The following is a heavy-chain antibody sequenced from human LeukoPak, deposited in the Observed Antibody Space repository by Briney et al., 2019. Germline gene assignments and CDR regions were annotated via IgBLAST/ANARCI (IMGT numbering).Heavy chain of an antibody. Sequence: PSETLSLTCAVYGGSFSCYYWSWIRQPPGKGLEWIGEINHSGSTNYNPSLKSRVTISVDTSKNQFSLKLSSVTAADTAVYYCARERNIVVVPAAGYGMDVWGQGTTVTVSS. J-gene: IGHJ6*02. CDR2: INHSGST. CDR3: ARERNIVVVPAAGYGMDV. V-gene: IGHV4-34*01. D-gene: IGHD2-2*01. CDR1: GGSFSCYY.